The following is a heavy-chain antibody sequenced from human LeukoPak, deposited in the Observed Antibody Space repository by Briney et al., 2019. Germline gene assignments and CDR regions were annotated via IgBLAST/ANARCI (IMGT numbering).Heavy chain of an antibody. J-gene: IGHJ6*02. CDR3: ARYHGSGRTYYYYGMDV. CDR2: IKQDGSEK. D-gene: IGHD3-10*01. CDR1: GFTFSSYW. Sequence: GSLRLSCAASGFTFSSYWMSWVRQAPGKGLEWVANIKQDGSEKYYVDSVKGRFTISRDNAKNSLYLQMNSLRAEDTAVYYCARYHGSGRTYYYYGMDVWGQGTTVTVSS. V-gene: IGHV3-7*01.